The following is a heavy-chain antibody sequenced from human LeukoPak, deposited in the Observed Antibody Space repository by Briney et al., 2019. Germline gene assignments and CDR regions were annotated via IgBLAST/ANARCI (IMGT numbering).Heavy chain of an antibody. CDR2: TRKKVNGYTT. CDR1: GFTFSDHY. CDR3: ARVSSSENYSFDY. D-gene: IGHD1-26*01. V-gene: IGHV3-72*01. Sequence: GGSLRLSCAASGFTFSDHYMDWVRQVPGKGLEWVGRTRKKVNGYTTEYAGSVKGRFTISRDDSKNSLYLQMNSLKTGDTAVYYCARVSSSENYSFDYWGQGTLVTVSS. J-gene: IGHJ4*02.